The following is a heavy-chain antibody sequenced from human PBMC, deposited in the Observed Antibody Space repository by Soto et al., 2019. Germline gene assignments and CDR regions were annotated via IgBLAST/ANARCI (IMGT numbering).Heavy chain of an antibody. V-gene: IGHV1-18*01. J-gene: IGHJ5*02. Sequence: ASVKVSCKASGYTFTSYGISWVRQAPGQGLEWMGWISAYNGNTNYAQKLQGRVTMTTDTSTSTAYMELRSLRSDDTAVYYCARDLIAVAGNNWFDPWGQGTLVPVSS. CDR2: ISAYNGNT. D-gene: IGHD6-19*01. CDR1: GYTFTSYG. CDR3: ARDLIAVAGNNWFDP.